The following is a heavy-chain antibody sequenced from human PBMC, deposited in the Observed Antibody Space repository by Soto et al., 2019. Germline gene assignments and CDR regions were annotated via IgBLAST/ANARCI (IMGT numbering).Heavy chain of an antibody. Sequence: SETLSLTCAVSGGSISSGGYSWSWIRQPPGKGLEWIGYIYHSGSTYYNPSLKSRVTISVDRSKNQSSLKLSSVTAADTAVYYCARVGLYCSSTSCYREVYCLDPWGQGTLVTVSS. J-gene: IGHJ5*02. CDR3: ARVGLYCSSTSCYREVYCLDP. CDR2: IYHSGST. V-gene: IGHV4-30-2*01. D-gene: IGHD2-2*02. CDR1: GGSISSGGYS.